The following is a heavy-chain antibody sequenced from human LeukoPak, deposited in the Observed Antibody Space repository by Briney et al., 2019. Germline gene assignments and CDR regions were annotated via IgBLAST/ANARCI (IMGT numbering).Heavy chain of an antibody. CDR2: INHSGST. D-gene: IGHD6-13*01. V-gene: IGHV4-34*01. Sequence: SETLSLTCAVYGGSFSGYYWSWIRQPPGKGLEWIGEINHSGSTNYNPSLKSRVTISVDTSKIQFSLKLSSVTAADTAVYYCARFGTSWYYFDYWGQGTLVTVSS. CDR3: ARFGTSWYYFDY. CDR1: GGSFSGYY. J-gene: IGHJ4*02.